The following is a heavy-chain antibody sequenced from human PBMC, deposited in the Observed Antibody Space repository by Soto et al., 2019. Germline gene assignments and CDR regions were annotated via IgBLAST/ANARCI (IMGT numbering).Heavy chain of an antibody. CDR3: ARGGLITIFGVVITGGRYDAFDI. Sequence: GESLKISCKGSGYSFTSYWIGWVRQMPGKGLGWVGIIYPGDSDTRYSPSFQGQVTISADKSISTAYLQWSSLKASDTTMYYCARGGLITIFGVVITGGRYDAFDIWGQGTMVTVS. CDR1: GYSFTSYW. D-gene: IGHD3-3*01. CDR2: IYPGDSDT. J-gene: IGHJ3*02. V-gene: IGHV5-51*01.